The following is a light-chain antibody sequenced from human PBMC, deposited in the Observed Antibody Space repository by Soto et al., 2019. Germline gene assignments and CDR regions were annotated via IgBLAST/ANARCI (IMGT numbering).Light chain of an antibody. V-gene: IGKV2-28*01. J-gene: IGKJ1*01. CDR1: QSLPHSNGYNY. CDR2: LGS. CDR3: MQPLQTPRT. Sequence: DIVMTQSPLSLPVTPGEPASISCRSSQSLPHSNGYNYLDWYLQKPGQSPQLLIYLGSNRSSGVPDRFSGSGSGTDFTLKISRVEAEDVGVYYCMQPLQTPRTFGQGTKVEIK.